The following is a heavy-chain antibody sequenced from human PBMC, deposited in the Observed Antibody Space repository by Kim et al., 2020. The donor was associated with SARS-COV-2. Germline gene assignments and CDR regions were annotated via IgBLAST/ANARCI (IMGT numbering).Heavy chain of an antibody. D-gene: IGHD3-10*01. Sequence: SETLSLTCTVSGGSISSYYWSWIRQPPGKGLEWIGYIYYSGSTNYNPSLKSRVTISVDTSKNQFSLKLSSVTAADTAVYYCARVRYESSVRGVITPWGQGTLVTVSS. V-gene: IGHV4-59*01. CDR1: GGSISSYY. CDR2: IYYSGST. CDR3: ARVRYESSVRGVITP. J-gene: IGHJ5*02.